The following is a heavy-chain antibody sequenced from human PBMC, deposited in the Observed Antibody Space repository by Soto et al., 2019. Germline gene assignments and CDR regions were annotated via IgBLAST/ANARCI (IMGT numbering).Heavy chain of an antibody. V-gene: IGHV4-59*01. Sequence: QVQLQESGPGLVKPSETLSLTCTVSGGSISSYYWSWIRQPPGKGLEWVGYIYYSGSTNYNPSLKSRVTISVDTSKNQFSLKLSSVTAADTAVYYCARVVLEYQLLFWFDPWGQGTLVTVSS. J-gene: IGHJ5*02. D-gene: IGHD2-2*01. CDR3: ARVVLEYQLLFWFDP. CDR1: GGSISSYY. CDR2: IYYSGST.